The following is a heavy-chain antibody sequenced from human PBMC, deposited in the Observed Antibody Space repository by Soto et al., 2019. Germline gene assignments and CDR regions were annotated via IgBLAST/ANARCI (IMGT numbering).Heavy chain of an antibody. D-gene: IGHD3-10*01. CDR1: GGSISSSSYY. Sequence: QLQLQESGPGLVKPSETLSLTCTVSGGSISSSSYYWGWIRQPPGKGLEWIGNIYYSGSAYYNPSLKSRVTLSVDMSKNNFSLKVSSVTAADTAVYYCARRGVSGPVDYWGQGTLVTVSS. CDR3: ARRGVSGPVDY. CDR2: IYYSGSA. V-gene: IGHV4-39*02. J-gene: IGHJ4*02.